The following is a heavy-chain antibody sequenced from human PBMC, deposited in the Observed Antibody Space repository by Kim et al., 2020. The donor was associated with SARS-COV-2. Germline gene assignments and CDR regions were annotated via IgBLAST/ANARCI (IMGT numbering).Heavy chain of an antibody. V-gene: IGHV4-38-2*02. CDR1: GYSISSGYY. CDR2: IYHSGST. Sequence: SETLSLTCTVSGYSISSGYYWGWIRQPPGKGLEWIGSIYHSGSTYYNPSLKSRVTISVDTSKNQFSLKLSSVTAADTAVYYCASMAVRGRYGMDVWGQGTTVTVSS. J-gene: IGHJ6*02. CDR3: ASMAVRGRYGMDV. D-gene: IGHD3-10*01.